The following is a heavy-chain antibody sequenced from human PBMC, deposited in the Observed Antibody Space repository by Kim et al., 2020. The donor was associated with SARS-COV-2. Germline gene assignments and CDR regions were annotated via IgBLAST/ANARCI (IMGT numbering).Heavy chain of an antibody. CDR3: ARYQYGSSWYSSWFDP. V-gene: IGHV4-59*01. D-gene: IGHD6-13*01. Sequence: PSLKGRVTTSVDTSKNRFSLKLSSVTAADTAVYYCARYQYGSSWYSSWFDPWGQGTLVTVSS. J-gene: IGHJ5*02.